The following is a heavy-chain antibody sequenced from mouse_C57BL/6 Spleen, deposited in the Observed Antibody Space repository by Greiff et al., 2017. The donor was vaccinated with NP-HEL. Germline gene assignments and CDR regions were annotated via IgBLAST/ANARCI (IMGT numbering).Heavy chain of an antibody. V-gene: IGHV1-52*01. CDR1: GYTFTSYW. CDR3: ARSITTVVATGGFDY. J-gene: IGHJ2*01. CDR2: IDPSDSET. D-gene: IGHD1-1*01. Sequence: QVQLQQPGAELVRPGSSVKLSCKASGYTFTSYWMHWVKQRPIQGLEWIGNIDPSDSETHYNQKFKDKATLTVDKSSSTAYMQLSSLTSEDSAVYYCARSITTVVATGGFDYWGKGTTLTVSS.